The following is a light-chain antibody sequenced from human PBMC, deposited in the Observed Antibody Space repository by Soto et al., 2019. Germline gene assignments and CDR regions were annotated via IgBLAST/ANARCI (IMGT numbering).Light chain of an antibody. CDR3: QQYGSSPRT. J-gene: IGKJ1*01. V-gene: IGKV3-20*01. Sequence: EIVLTQSPDTLSLSPGERATLSCRASQSVDSNYLAWYQQKPGQAPRVLIYDASIRATGIPDRFSGSGSGTDFTLTISRLEPEDSAVYYCQQYGSSPRTFGQGTKVEIK. CDR2: DAS. CDR1: QSVDSNY.